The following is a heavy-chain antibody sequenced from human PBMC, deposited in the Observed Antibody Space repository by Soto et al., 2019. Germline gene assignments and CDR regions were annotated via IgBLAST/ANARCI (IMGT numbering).Heavy chain of an antibody. J-gene: IGHJ3*02. Sequence: GGSLRLSCAASGFTFSRYDMNWVRQALGKGLEWVSFISSSDNHVYYADSVKGRFTISRDNAQNSLFLQMNSLRAEDKGVYYCARTGGSTYPKHAFDIWGQGTVVTVSS. D-gene: IGHD2-15*01. CDR3: ARTGGSTYPKHAFDI. V-gene: IGHV3-21*01. CDR1: GFTFSRYD. CDR2: ISSSDNHV.